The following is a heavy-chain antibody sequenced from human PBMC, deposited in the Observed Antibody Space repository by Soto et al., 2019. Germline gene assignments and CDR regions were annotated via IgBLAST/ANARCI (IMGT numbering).Heavy chain of an antibody. Sequence: QVQLQQWGAGLLKPSETLSLTCAVYGGSFSGYYWSWIRQPPGKGLECIGEINHSGSTNYNPSLKSRVTISVDTSKNQFSLKLSSVTAADTAVYYCARVSSPHDFWSGYYIEAIDYWGQGTLVTVSS. CDR2: INHSGST. D-gene: IGHD3-3*01. CDR1: GGSFSGYY. J-gene: IGHJ4*02. V-gene: IGHV4-34*01. CDR3: ARVSSPHDFWSGYYIEAIDY.